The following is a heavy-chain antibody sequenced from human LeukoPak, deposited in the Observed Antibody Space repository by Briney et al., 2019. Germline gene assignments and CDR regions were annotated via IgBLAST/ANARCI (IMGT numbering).Heavy chain of an antibody. CDR2: ISSSGSTI. J-gene: IGHJ3*02. D-gene: IGHD6-19*01. V-gene: IGHV3-48*03. CDR3: ASSPTSGWYIVGAFDI. CDR1: GFTFSSYE. Sequence: GGSLRLSCAASGFTFSSYEMNWVRQAPGKGLEWVSYISSSGSTIYYADSVKGRFTISRDNAKNSLYLQMNSLRAEDTAVYYCASSPTSGWYIVGAFDIWGQGTMVTVSS.